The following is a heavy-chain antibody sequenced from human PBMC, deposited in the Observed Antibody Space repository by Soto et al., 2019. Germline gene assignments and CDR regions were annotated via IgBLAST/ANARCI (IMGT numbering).Heavy chain of an antibody. CDR2: ISSSGSTI. CDR3: ARVRGYSYGFDP. J-gene: IGHJ5*02. D-gene: IGHD5-18*01. V-gene: IGHV3-48*03. Sequence: PGGSLRLSCAASGFTFSSYEMNWVRQAPGKGLEWVSYISSSGSTIYYADSVKGRFTISRDNAKNSLYLQMNSLRAEDTAVYYCARVRGYSYGFDPWGQGTLVTVSS. CDR1: GFTFSSYE.